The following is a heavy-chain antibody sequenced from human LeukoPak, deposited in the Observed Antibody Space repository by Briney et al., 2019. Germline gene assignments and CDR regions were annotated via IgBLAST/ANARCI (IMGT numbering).Heavy chain of an antibody. D-gene: IGHD6-19*01. CDR2: ISGSGGST. CDR3: ASHSSGWYEEYFQH. Sequence: EGSLRLSCAASGFTFSSYAMSWVRQAPGKGLEWVSAISGSGGSTYYADSVRGRFTISRDNSKNTLYLQMNSLRAEDTAVYYCASHSSGWYEEYFQHWGQGTLVTVSS. CDR1: GFTFSSYA. J-gene: IGHJ1*01. V-gene: IGHV3-23*01.